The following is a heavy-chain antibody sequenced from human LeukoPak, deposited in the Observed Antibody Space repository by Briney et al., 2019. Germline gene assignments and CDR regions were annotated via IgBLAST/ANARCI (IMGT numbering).Heavy chain of an antibody. D-gene: IGHD6-13*01. CDR1: GYTFTSYD. Sequence: GASVKVSCKASGYTFTSYDINWVRQATGQGLEWMGWMNPNSGNTGYAQKFQGRVTMTRNTSISTAYMELSSLRSEDTAVYYCARYSSSWSSLKHWGQGTLVTVSS. J-gene: IGHJ1*01. CDR3: ARYSSSWSSLKH. V-gene: IGHV1-8*01. CDR2: MNPNSGNT.